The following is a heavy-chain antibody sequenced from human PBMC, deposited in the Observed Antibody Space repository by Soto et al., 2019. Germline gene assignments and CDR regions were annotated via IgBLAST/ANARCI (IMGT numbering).Heavy chain of an antibody. CDR3: ASERMRGYHLWKAYDY. CDR2: IYYSGST. D-gene: IGHD3-3*01. V-gene: IGHV4-30-4*01. J-gene: IGHJ4*02. Sequence: NPSETLSLTCTVSGGSISSSGYYWSWIRQPPGEGLEWIGYIYYSGSTYYNPSLKGRVTISVDTSKNQFSLKLSSVTAADTAVYYCASERMRGYHLWKAYDYWGQGTLVTVSS. CDR1: GGSISSSGYY.